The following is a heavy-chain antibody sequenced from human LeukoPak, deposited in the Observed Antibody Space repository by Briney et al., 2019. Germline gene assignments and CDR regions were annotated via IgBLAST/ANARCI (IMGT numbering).Heavy chain of an antibody. CDR3: ARGYSYGAGSPYDYYGMDV. J-gene: IGHJ6*02. D-gene: IGHD5-18*01. V-gene: IGHV4-59*01. Sequence: TSETLSLTCTVSGGSIRSYYWSWIRQAPGKGLEWIGHIYYSGTTNYNPSLKSRVTISVDTSKSQYSLKLSSVTAAGAAVYFCARGYSYGAGSPYDYYGMDVWGQGTTVTVSS. CDR2: IYYSGTT. CDR1: GGSIRSYY.